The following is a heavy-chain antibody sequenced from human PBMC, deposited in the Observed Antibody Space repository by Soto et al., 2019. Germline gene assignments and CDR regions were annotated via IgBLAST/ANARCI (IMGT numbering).Heavy chain of an antibody. CDR3: ARNKRFFSACNFDS. CDR2: VSYDGSKK. CDR1: GFIFTSYI. Sequence: QVQLVESGGGVVQPRRSLRLSCAASGFIFTSYIVHWVRQAPGKGLEWVASVSYDGSKKHYADSVKGGFSISRDNSKNTAYLKMNSLRTGDTAVYYWARNKRFFSACNFDSWGQGPLVPVSS. J-gene: IGHJ4*02. V-gene: IGHV3-30*01.